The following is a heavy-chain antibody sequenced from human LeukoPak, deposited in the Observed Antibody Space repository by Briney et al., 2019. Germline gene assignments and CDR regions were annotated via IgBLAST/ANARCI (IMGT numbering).Heavy chain of an antibody. J-gene: IGHJ2*01. D-gene: IGHD3-22*01. CDR2: MNSNTGNT. V-gene: IGHV1-8*01. Sequence: SVKVSCKASGFTLTNFDINWVRQATGQGLGWMGWMNSNTGNTGYAQEFQGRVTMTRDTSIGTAYMELTNLRSEDTAVYYCARGRRGSSGPWSWYLDLWGRGTLVTASS. CDR3: ARGRRGSSGPWSWYLDL. CDR1: GFTLTNFD.